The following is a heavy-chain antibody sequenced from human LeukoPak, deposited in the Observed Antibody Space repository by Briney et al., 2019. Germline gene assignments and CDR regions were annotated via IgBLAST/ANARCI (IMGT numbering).Heavy chain of an antibody. CDR1: GYTFTGYY. CDR3: ARGRIDCGGDCYSEFDY. J-gene: IGHJ4*02. CDR2: INPNSGGT. Sequence: ASVKVSCKASGYTFTGYYMHWLRQAPGQGLEWMGWINPNSGGTNYAQKFQGWVTMTRDTSISTAYMELSRLRSDDTAVYYCARGRIDCGGDCYSEFDYWGQGTLVTVSS. D-gene: IGHD2-21*02. V-gene: IGHV1-2*04.